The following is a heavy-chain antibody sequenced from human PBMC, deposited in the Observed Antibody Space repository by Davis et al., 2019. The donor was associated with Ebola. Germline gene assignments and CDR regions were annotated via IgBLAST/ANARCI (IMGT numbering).Heavy chain of an antibody. CDR3: ARDSSLIGITFGGVECTFDY. J-gene: IGHJ4*02. CDR2: INHSGST. D-gene: IGHD3-16*01. Sequence: SETLSLTCAVYGGSFSGYYWSWIRQPPGKGLEWIGEINHSGSTNYNPSLKSRVTISVDTSKNQFSLKLSSVTAADTAVYYCARDSSLIGITFGGVECTFDYWGQGTLVTVSS. CDR1: GGSFSGYY. V-gene: IGHV4-34*01.